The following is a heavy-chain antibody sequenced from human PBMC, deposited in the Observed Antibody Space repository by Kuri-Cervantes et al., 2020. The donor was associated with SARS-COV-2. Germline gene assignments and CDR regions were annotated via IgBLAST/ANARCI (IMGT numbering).Heavy chain of an antibody. CDR3: ARGGRYCSSTSCPVWFDP. V-gene: IGHV4-59*12. Sequence: GSLRLSSTAPGGSISSYYWSWIRQPPGKGLEWIGYIYYSGSTNYNPSLKSRVTISVDTSKNQFSLNLSSVTSADTAVYYCARGGRYCSSTSCPVWFDPWGQGTLVTVSS. CDR2: IYYSGST. D-gene: IGHD2-2*01. J-gene: IGHJ5*02. CDR1: GGSISSYY.